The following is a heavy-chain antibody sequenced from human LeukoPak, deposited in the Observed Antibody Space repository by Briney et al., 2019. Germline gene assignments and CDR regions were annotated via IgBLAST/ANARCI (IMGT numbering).Heavy chain of an antibody. D-gene: IGHD4-11*01. J-gene: IGHJ6*03. CDR2: ISGSGGST. V-gene: IGHV3-23*01. CDR3: AKGTTVTTYYYYYMDV. CDR1: GFTFSHYG. Sequence: AGGSLRLSCAASGFTFSHYGMTWVRQAPGKGLEWVSAISGSGGSTYYADSVKGRFTISRDNSKNTLYLQMNSLRAEDTAVYYCAKGTTVTTYYYYYMDVWGKGTTVTVSS.